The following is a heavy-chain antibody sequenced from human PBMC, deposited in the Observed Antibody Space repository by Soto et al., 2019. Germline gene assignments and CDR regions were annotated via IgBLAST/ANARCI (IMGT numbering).Heavy chain of an antibody. CDR1: GGSFSGYY. J-gene: IGHJ6*02. CDR2: INHSGST. D-gene: IGHD6-13*01. Sequence: PSETLSLTCAVYGGSFSGYYWSWIRQPPGKGLEWIGEINHSGSTNYNPSLKSRVTISVDTSKNQFSLKLSSVTAADTAVYYCARGEDGRSWYYFYYYYGMDVWGQGTTVTVSS. V-gene: IGHV4-34*01. CDR3: ARGEDGRSWYYFYYYYGMDV.